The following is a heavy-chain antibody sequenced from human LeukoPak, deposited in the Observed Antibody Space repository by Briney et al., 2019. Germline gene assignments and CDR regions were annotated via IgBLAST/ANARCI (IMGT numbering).Heavy chain of an antibody. J-gene: IGHJ4*02. D-gene: IGHD1-26*01. V-gene: IGHV3-23*01. CDR2: ISGSGGST. CDR3: ARRRDSGSLQHFDY. CDR1: GFTFSSYG. Sequence: GGSLRLSCAASGFTFSSYGMSWVRQAPGKGLEWVSAISGSGGSTYYADSVEGRFTISRDNAKNSLYLQMNSLRAEDTAVYYCARRRDSGSLQHFDYWGQGTLVTVSS.